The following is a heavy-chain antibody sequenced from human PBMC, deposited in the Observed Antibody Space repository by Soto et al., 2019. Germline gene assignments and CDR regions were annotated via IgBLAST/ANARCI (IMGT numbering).Heavy chain of an antibody. CDR3: ARGVGRTVRGVNLYYYYAMDV. J-gene: IGHJ6*02. Sequence: SVKVSCKASGGSFTTYSTSWVRQAPGQGLEWMGGIIPISGTPNYAQKFQGRVTITADKYTTTAYMELNSLRFEDTAVYYCARGVGRTVRGVNLYYYYAMDVWGQGTTVPSP. CDR1: GGSFTTYS. CDR2: IIPISGTP. V-gene: IGHV1-69*06. D-gene: IGHD3-10*01.